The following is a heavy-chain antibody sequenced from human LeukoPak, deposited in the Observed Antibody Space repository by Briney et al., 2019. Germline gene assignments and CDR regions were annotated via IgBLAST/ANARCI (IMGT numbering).Heavy chain of an antibody. Sequence: AGGSLRLSCAASGFTFDDYAMHWVRHAPGKGLEWVSGISWNSGSIGYADSVKGRFTISRDNAKNSLYLQMNSLRAEDTALYYCAKDYSSGSLGYFDYWGQGTLVTVSS. CDR1: GFTFDDYA. CDR3: AKDYSSGSLGYFDY. V-gene: IGHV3-9*01. J-gene: IGHJ4*02. CDR2: ISWNSGSI. D-gene: IGHD6-19*01.